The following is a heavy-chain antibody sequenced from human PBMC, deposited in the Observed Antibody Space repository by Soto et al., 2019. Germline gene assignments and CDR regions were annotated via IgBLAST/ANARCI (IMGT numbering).Heavy chain of an antibody. Sequence: GGSLRLSCAASGFTFSSYAMHWVRQAPGKGLEWVAVISYDGSNKYYADSVKGRFTISRDNSKNTLYLQMNSLRAEDTAVYYCARVVDYGSGSYDYWGQGTLVTVSS. CDR1: GFTFSSYA. J-gene: IGHJ4*02. V-gene: IGHV3-30-3*01. CDR2: ISYDGSNK. D-gene: IGHD3-10*01. CDR3: ARVVDYGSGSYDY.